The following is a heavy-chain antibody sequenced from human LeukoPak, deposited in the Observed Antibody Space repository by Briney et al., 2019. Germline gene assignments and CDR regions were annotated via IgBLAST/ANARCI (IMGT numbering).Heavy chain of an antibody. D-gene: IGHD1-1*01. V-gene: IGHV4-61*01. Sequence: SETLSLTCTVSGGSVSSGSYYWSWIRLPSGKGVEWIGYIYYSGSTNYNPSLKSRVTISVDTSKNQFSLKLSSVTAADTAVYYCAREVFNWNDDRYFDYWGQGTLVTVSS. CDR2: IYYSGST. CDR1: GGSVSSGSYY. J-gene: IGHJ4*02. CDR3: AREVFNWNDDRYFDY.